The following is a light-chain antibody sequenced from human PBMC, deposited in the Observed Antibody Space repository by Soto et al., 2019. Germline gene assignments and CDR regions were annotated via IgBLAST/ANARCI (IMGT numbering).Light chain of an antibody. CDR1: QSISSY. CDR2: AAS. CDR3: QQSYRTPT. V-gene: IGKV1-39*01. Sequence: DIQMTQSPSSLSASVGDRVTITCRASQSISSYLNWYQQKPGKAPKLRIYAASSLQSGVPSRFSRSGSGTDFTLNITRLQPEDFATSSCQQSYRTPTSGQGTKVAIK. J-gene: IGKJ1*01.